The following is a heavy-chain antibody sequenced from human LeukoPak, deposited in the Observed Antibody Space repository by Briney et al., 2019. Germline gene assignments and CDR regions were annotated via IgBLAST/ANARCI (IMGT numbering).Heavy chain of an antibody. CDR3: AREDSSGWDVFDY. CDR1: GYTFTGYY. CDR2: INPNSGGT. V-gene: IGHV1-2*02. J-gene: IGHJ4*02. D-gene: IGHD6-19*01. Sequence: SVKVSCKASGYTFTGYYMHWVRQAPGQGLEWMGWINPNSGGTNYAQKFQGRVTMTRDTSISTDYMELSRLRSDDTAVYYCAREDSSGWDVFDYWGQGTLVTVSS.